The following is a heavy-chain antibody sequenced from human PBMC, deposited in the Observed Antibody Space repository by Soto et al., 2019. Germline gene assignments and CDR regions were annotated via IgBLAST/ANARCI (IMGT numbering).Heavy chain of an antibody. CDR3: AASGTDFWSGPPLNYYYGLNV. J-gene: IGHJ6*02. CDR2: NIAVFGTV. CDR1: GGTFITYA. Sequence: QVQLVQSGAEVKKPGSSVRASCEVSGGTFITYAVNWVRQAPGQGLEWMWVNIAVFGTVKYAQQLQGRLTITADKSTGAASMELSSLSYEDTAVYYCAASGTDFWSGPPLNYYYGLNVWGQGTPVTVSS. V-gene: IGHV1-69*06. D-gene: IGHD3-3*01.